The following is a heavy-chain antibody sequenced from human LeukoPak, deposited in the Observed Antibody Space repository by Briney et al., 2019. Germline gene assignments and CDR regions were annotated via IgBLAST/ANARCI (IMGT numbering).Heavy chain of an antibody. CDR2: ISPNSGGT. Sequence: ASVKVSCKASGYTFTGYYMHWVRQAPGQGLEWMGWISPNSGGTNYAQNFQGRVTMSRDTSISTAYMELSRLRSDDTAVYYCARVVAGGSGDGYNYDLDYWGQGTLVTVSS. CDR1: GYTFTGYY. D-gene: IGHD5-24*01. V-gene: IGHV1-2*02. CDR3: ARVVAGGSGDGYNYDLDY. J-gene: IGHJ4*02.